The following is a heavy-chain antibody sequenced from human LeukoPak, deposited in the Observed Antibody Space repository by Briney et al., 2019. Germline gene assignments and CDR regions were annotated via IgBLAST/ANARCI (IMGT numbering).Heavy chain of an antibody. D-gene: IGHD2-21*02. J-gene: IGHJ4*02. Sequence: GGSLRLSCAASGFGFSAYYMSWIRQAPGKGLEWISYISSRSSYTNYAASVKGRFTISRDNAKTSLYLQLNSLRAEDTAVYYCARALGGDGGSFDSWGQGTLVTVSS. CDR1: GFGFSAYY. V-gene: IGHV3-11*05. CDR2: ISSRSSYT. CDR3: ARALGGDGGSFDS.